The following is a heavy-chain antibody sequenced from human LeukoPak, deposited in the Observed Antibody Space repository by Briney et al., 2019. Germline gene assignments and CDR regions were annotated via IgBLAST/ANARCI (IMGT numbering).Heavy chain of an antibody. CDR2: IYHSGST. CDR3: ARGLRRLGKRIVATVGSTANWFDP. V-gene: IGHV4-38-2*02. Sequence: SETLSLTCTVSGYSISSGYYWGWIRQPPGKGLEWIGSIYHSGSTNYNPSLKSRVTISVDTSKNQFSLKLSSVTAADTAVYYCARGLRRLGKRIVATVGSTANWFDPWGQGTLVTVSS. D-gene: IGHD5-12*01. CDR1: GYSISSGYY. J-gene: IGHJ5*02.